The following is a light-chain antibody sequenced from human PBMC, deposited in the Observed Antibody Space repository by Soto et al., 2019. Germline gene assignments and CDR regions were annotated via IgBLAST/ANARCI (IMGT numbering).Light chain of an antibody. CDR2: LGS. CDR3: MQALQTPST. V-gene: IGKV2-28*01. CDR1: SILLHSNGYNY. Sequence: IVMTQSTLTLSVTPRERVSISFRSRSILLHSNGYNYLDWYLQKPGQSPQLLIYLGSNRASGVPDRFSGSGSGTDFTLKISRVEAEDVGVYYCMQALQTPSTFGQGTRLE. J-gene: IGKJ5*01.